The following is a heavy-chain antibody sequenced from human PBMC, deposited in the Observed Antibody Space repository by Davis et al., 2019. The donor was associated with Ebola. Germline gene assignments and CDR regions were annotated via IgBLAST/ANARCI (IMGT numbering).Heavy chain of an antibody. CDR1: GFSLRTSGMC. J-gene: IGHJ4*02. D-gene: IGHD2-2*01. Sequence: SGPTLVKPTQTLTLTCTFSGFSLRTSGMCVSWIRQPPGKALEWLARIDWDDDKYYSTSLKTRLTISKDTSKNQVVLTMTNMDPVDTATYYCARMIRRPGYFDYWGQGTLVTVSS. CDR3: ARMIRRPGYFDY. V-gene: IGHV2-70*11. CDR2: IDWDDDK.